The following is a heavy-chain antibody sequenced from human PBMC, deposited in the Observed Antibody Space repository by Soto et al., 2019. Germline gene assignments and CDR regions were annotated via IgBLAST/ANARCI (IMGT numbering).Heavy chain of an antibody. CDR2: INPNSGGT. CDR3: ARGLVDTAMVGFDY. D-gene: IGHD5-18*01. Sequence: ASVKVSCKASGYTFTGYYMHWVRQAPGQGLEWMGWINPNSGGTNYAQKFQGRVTMTRDTSISTAYMELSRLRSDDTAVYYCARGLVDTAMVGFDYWGQGTLVTVSS. J-gene: IGHJ4*02. CDR1: GYTFTGYY. V-gene: IGHV1-2*02.